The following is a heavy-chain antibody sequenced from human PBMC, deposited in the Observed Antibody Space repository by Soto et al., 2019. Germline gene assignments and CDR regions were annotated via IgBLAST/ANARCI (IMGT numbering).Heavy chain of an antibody. CDR2: IYSGGST. D-gene: IGHD4-4*01. CDR3: ARVGNYADYGMDV. Sequence: PGGSLRLSCAASGFTVSSNYMSWVRQAPGKGLEWVSVIYSGGSTYYADSVKGRFTISRDNSKNTLYLQMNSLRAEDTAAYYCARVGNYADYGMDVWGQGTTVTVSS. J-gene: IGHJ6*02. CDR1: GFTVSSNY. V-gene: IGHV3-53*01.